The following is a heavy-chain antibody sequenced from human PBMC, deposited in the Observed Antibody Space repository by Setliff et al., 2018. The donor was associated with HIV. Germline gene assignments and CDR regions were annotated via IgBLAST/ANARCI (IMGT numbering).Heavy chain of an antibody. J-gene: IGHJ4*02. CDR3: ARGGYCSSTSCYRDFDY. D-gene: IGHD2-2*02. V-gene: IGHV4-61*09. Sequence: PSETLSLTCTVSGGSISSGSYFWTWIRQPAGKGLEWIGHIYTSGSTNYNPSLKSRVTISVDTSKNQFSLKLSSVTAADTAVYYCARGGYCSSTSCYRDFDYWGQGTLVTVSS. CDR1: GGSISSGSYF. CDR2: IYTSGST.